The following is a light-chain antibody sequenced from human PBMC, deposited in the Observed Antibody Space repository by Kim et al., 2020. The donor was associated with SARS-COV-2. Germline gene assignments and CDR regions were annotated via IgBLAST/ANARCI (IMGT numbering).Light chain of an antibody. V-gene: IGLV3-9*01. Sequence: VSVALGKTARITCGGNNIGSKTVHWYQKRPGQAPILVLYRENNRPSGIPDRFSGTNAGHTATLTISRVQAGDEGDYYCQVWDTTTVFGGGTQLTVL. CDR3: QVWDTTTV. CDR1: NIGSKT. J-gene: IGLJ3*02. CDR2: REN.